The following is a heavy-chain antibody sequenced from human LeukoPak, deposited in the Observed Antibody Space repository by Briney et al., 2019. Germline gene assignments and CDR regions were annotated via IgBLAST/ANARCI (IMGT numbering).Heavy chain of an antibody. CDR2: ISYDGSNK. D-gene: IGHD2-21*02. V-gene: IGHV3-30*18. CDR1: GFTFSSYG. CDR3: AKDRVTRDYYYDGMDV. Sequence: GRSLRLSCAASGFTFSSYGMHWVRQAPGKGLEWVAVISYDGSNKYYADSVKGRFTISRDNSKNTLYLQMNSLRTEDTAMYYCAKDRVTRDYYYDGMDVWGQGTTVTVSS. J-gene: IGHJ6*02.